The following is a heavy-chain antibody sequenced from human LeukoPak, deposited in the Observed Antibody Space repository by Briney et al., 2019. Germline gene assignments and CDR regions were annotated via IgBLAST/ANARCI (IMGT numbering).Heavy chain of an antibody. CDR1: GYTFTGYY. CDR2: INPNSSGT. D-gene: IGHD3-3*01. V-gene: IGHV1-2*02. CDR3: ARDRPKLRFLEWSQYYFDY. Sequence: GASVKVSCKASGYTFTGYYMHWVRQAPGQGLEWMGWINPNSSGTNYAQKFQGRVTMTRDTSISTAYMELSRLRSDDTAVYYCARDRPKLRFLEWSQYYFDYWGQGTLVTVSS. J-gene: IGHJ4*02.